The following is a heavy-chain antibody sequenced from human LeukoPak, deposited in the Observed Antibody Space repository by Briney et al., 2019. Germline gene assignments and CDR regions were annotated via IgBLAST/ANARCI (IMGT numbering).Heavy chain of an antibody. CDR2: IYYSGST. D-gene: IGHD1-20*01. CDR1: GGSISSSSYY. CDR3: ARHYYYWNGMGYFDY. J-gene: IGHJ4*02. V-gene: IGHV4-39*01. Sequence: SETLSLTCTVSGGSISSSSYYWGWIRQSPGKGLEWIGSIYYSGSTYYNPSLKSRVTISVDTSKNQFSLRLSSVTAADTAVYYCARHYYYWNGMGYFDYWGQGTLVTVSS.